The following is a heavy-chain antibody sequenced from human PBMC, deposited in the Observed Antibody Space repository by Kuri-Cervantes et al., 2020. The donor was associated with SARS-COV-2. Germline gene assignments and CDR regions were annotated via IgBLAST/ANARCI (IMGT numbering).Heavy chain of an antibody. D-gene: IGHD3-10*01. Sequence: GGSLRLSCKGSGYSFTSYWIGWVRQMPGKGLGWMGIIYPGDPDTRYSPSFQGQVTISADKSISTAYLQWSSLKASDTAMYYCARPGWSYGSGSFDYWGQGTLVTVYS. CDR1: GYSFTSYW. J-gene: IGHJ4*02. CDR3: ARPGWSYGSGSFDY. V-gene: IGHV5-51*01. CDR2: IYPGDPDT.